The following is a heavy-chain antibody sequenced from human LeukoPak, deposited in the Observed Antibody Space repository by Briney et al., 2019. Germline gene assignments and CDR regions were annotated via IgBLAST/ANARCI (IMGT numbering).Heavy chain of an antibody. J-gene: IGHJ6*03. CDR1: VGSISSSSYY. V-gene: IGHV4-39*01. CDR3: ARRAGQYYYYYYYMDV. CDR2: IYYSGST. D-gene: IGHD3-10*01. Sequence: SETLSLTCTVSVGSISSSSYYWGWIRQPPGKGLEWIGRIYYSGSTYYDPSLKSRVTISVDTSKNQFSLKLSSVTAAATAVYSCARRAGQYYYYYYYMDVWGKGTTVTVSS.